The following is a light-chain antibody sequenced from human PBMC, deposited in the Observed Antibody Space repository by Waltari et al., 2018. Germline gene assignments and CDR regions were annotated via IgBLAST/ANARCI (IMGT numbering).Light chain of an antibody. CDR3: QKYVSLPAT. CDR1: QSVSRY. CDR2: GAS. V-gene: IGKV3-20*01. Sequence: EIVLTQSPGTLSLSPGERATLSCRASQSVSRYLAWYQQKPGQAPRPRIYGASTRATGIPDRFSGSGSGTDFSLTISRLEPEDFAVYYCQKYVSLPATFGQGTKVEIK. J-gene: IGKJ1*01.